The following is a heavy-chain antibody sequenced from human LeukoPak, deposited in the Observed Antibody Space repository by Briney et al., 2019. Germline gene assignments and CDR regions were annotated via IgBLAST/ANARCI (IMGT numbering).Heavy chain of an antibody. CDR2: IKQDGSEK. CDR1: GFTFSSYW. D-gene: IGHD2-2*01. Sequence: GGSLRLSCAASGFTFSSYWMSWVRQAPGKGLEWVANIKQDGSEKYYVDSVKGRFTISRDNAKNSLYLQMNSLRAEDTAVYYCAKRSARYCSSTSCPYYFDYWGQGTLVTVSS. CDR3: AKRSARYCSSTSCPYYFDY. J-gene: IGHJ4*02. V-gene: IGHV3-7*03.